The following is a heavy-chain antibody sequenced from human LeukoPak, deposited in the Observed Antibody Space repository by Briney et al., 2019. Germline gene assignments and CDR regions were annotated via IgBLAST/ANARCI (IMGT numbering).Heavy chain of an antibody. Sequence: NPSETLSLTCTVSGYSISIGYYWGWIRQPPGKGLEWIGSIYHSGSTYYNPSLKSRVTISVDTSKNQFSLKLSSVTAADTAVYYCARDLARPGGGPTWGQGTLVTVSS. J-gene: IGHJ4*02. CDR1: GYSISIGYY. CDR3: ARDLARPGGGPT. V-gene: IGHV4-38-2*02. CDR2: IYHSGST. D-gene: IGHD3-16*01.